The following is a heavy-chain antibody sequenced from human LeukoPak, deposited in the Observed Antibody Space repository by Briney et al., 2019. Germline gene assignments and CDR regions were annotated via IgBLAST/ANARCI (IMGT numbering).Heavy chain of an antibody. J-gene: IGHJ5*02. D-gene: IGHD3-10*02. CDR3: ARDAVRGNWFDP. Sequence: PGGSLRLSCAASGFXLSSYSINWVRQAPGKGLEWVSSISSSSSYIYYADSVKGRFTISRDNAKNSLYLQMNSLRAEDTAVYYCARDAVRGNWFDPWGQGTLVTVSS. CDR2: ISSSSSYI. CDR1: GFXLSSYS. V-gene: IGHV3-21*01.